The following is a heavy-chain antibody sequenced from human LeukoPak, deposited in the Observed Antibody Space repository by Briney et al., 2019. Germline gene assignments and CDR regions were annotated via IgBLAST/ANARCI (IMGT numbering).Heavy chain of an antibody. CDR3: ARRLEVVISHDAFDI. V-gene: IGHV4-59*08. J-gene: IGHJ3*02. D-gene: IGHD3-22*01. CDR2: INRSGST. CDR1: GDSIGSYY. Sequence: PSETLSLTCSVSGDSIGSYYWSWMRQAPGKGLEWIGYINRSGSTDYNPSLKSRVIMSIDTSINQFSLKMSSVTAADTAVYYCARRLEVVISHDAFDIWGQGTMVTVSS.